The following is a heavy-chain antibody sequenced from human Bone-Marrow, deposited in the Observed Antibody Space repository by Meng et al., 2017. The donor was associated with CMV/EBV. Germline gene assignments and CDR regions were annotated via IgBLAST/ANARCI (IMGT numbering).Heavy chain of an antibody. J-gene: IGHJ6*02. Sequence: SETLSLTCAVYGGSFSGYYWSWIRQPPGKGLEWIGEINHSGNTNYNPSLKSRVTISVDTSKNQFPLKLSSVTAADTAVYYCARGGALEWLLAHYYYGMDVWGQGTTVTVSS. CDR3: ARGGALEWLLAHYYYGMDV. CDR2: INHSGNT. V-gene: IGHV4-34*01. D-gene: IGHD3-3*01. CDR1: GGSFSGYY.